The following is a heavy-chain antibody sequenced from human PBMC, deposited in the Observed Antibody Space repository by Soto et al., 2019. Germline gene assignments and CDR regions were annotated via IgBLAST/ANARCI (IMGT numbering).Heavy chain of an antibody. V-gene: IGHV1-69*01. Sequence: QVQLVQSGAEVKKPGSSVKVSCKTSRDTFNKYAFNWVRQDPGQGLEWMGWIIPIFSSRNYAEKFQGRVTITADDSTSTAHMELRSLRFEDTAVYYCARGETYLGVRGQGTTVTVSS. CDR2: IIPIFSSR. CDR1: RDTFNKYA. J-gene: IGHJ6*02. D-gene: IGHD3-16*01. CDR3: ARGETYLGV.